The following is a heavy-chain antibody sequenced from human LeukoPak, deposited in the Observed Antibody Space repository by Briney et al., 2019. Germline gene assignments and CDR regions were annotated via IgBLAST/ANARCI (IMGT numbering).Heavy chain of an antibody. CDR3: ARGAPHSYGLTSDY. D-gene: IGHD5-18*01. CDR2: IIPIFGTA. Sequence: GASVKVSCKASGYTFTSYDISWVRQAPGQGLEWMGGIIPIFGTANYAQKFQGRVTITTDESTSTAYMELSSLRSEDTAVYYCARGAPHSYGLTSDYWGQGTLVTVSS. V-gene: IGHV1-69*05. CDR1: GYTFTSYD. J-gene: IGHJ4*02.